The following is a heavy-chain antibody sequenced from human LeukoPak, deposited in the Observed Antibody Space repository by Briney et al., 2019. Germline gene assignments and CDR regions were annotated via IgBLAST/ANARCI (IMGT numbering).Heavy chain of an antibody. Sequence: SETLSLTCTVSGASISSDDYYWGWIRQPPGKGLEWIGEISHDGSTTYNPSLKSRVTISVDTSKTHFSLKLSSVAAADTAVYYCARRRKSNDNWGQGTLVTVSS. CDR3: ARRRKSNDN. CDR2: ISHDGST. D-gene: IGHD1-14*01. J-gene: IGHJ4*02. CDR1: GASISSDDYY. V-gene: IGHV4-39*02.